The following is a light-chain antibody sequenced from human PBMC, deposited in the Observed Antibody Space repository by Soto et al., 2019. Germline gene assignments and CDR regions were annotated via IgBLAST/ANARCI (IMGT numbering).Light chain of an antibody. Sequence: QAVVTQPPSASGTPGQRVTISCSGSSSNIGSNTVNWYQHLPGTAPKLLIYSNNQWPSGVPDRFSGSKSGTSASLAISGLQSEDEADYYCAAWDDSLNGPVFGGGTKLTVL. CDR3: AAWDDSLNGPV. CDR1: SSNIGSNT. J-gene: IGLJ2*01. CDR2: SNN. V-gene: IGLV1-44*01.